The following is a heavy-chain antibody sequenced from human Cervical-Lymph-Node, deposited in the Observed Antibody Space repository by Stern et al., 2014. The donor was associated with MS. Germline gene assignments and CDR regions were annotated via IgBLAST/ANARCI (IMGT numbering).Heavy chain of an antibody. J-gene: IGHJ4*02. Sequence: QVQLVQSGSVAKKPGSSVKVSCKVSGGTFSTERISWVRQAPGQGLEWMGSIIPILGPADYARQFQDRVTIIADESTSEVHMELSSLRSEDTGVYYCARLGSGYDSSYLDFWGQGSLVTVSS. CDR2: IIPILGPA. CDR3: ARLGSGYDSSYLDF. CDR1: GGTFSTER. V-gene: IGHV1-69*08. D-gene: IGHD5-12*01.